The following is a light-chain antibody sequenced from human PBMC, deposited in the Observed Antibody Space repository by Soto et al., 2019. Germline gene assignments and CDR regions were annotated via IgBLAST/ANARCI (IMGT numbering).Light chain of an antibody. J-gene: IGLJ1*01. V-gene: IGLV3-1*01. Sequence: SYELTQPPSVSVSPGQTASITCSGDNLGDKYACWYQQKPGQSPVLVIYQDSKRPSGIPERFSGSNSGNTATLTISGTQAMDEADYYCQAWDSSTAVFGTGTKVTV. CDR2: QDS. CDR1: NLGDKY. CDR3: QAWDSSTAV.